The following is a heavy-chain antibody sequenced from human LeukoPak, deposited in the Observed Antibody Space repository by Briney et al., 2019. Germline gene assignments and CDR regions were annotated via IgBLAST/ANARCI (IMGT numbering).Heavy chain of an antibody. CDR3: ARGGGTPTTVVTPFDY. CDR1: GGSIISSNW. V-gene: IGHV4-4*02. CDR2: VFHSGST. D-gene: IGHD4-23*01. J-gene: IGHJ4*02. Sequence: PSGTLSLTCAVSGGSIISSNWWSWVRQPPGKGLEWIGEVFHSGSTNYSPFLRSRVTISVDKSKNQFSLKLNSVTAADTAVYYCARGGGTPTTVVTPFDYWGQGTLVTVSS.